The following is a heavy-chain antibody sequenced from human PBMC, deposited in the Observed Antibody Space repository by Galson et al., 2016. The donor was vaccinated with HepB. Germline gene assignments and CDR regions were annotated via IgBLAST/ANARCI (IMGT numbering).Heavy chain of an antibody. CDR3: ARDRGSSTPFDP. Sequence: SLRLSCAASGFTFSNYWIHWVRQAPGKGLVWVSRITSDGSSTTYAESVKGRFTISRDNAKNTLYLQMNSLRAEDTAVYYCARDRGSSTPFDPWGQGTLVTVSS. CDR1: GFTFSNYW. V-gene: IGHV3-74*01. D-gene: IGHD2-2*01. J-gene: IGHJ5*02. CDR2: ITSDGSST.